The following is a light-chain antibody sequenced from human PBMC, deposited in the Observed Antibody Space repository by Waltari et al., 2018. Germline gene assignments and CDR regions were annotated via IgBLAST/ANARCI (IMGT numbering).Light chain of an antibody. CDR2: SNN. CDR1: SSNIGGNT. J-gene: IGLJ3*02. V-gene: IGLV1-44*01. Sequence: QSVLTQPPSASGTPGQRVTISCSGSSSNIGGNTVNWYQQLSGTAPKLLIYSNNQRPSGVPYRFSGSKSGTSASLAISGLQSEDEADYYCATWDDSLNGRVFGGGTKLTVL. CDR3: ATWDDSLNGRV.